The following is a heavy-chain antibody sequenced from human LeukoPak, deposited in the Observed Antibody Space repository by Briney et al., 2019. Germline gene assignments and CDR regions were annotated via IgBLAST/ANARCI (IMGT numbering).Heavy chain of an antibody. V-gene: IGHV1-69*01. Sequence: GSSVNVSCLASRGTFIRYANSGVRPAPGQEPEWMGGIIHIFGTANYGQKFQGRVTITADESTSTAYMELSSLRSEDTAVYYCARVSAEVSHYYDSSGYYRTWGQGTLVTVSS. CDR3: ARVSAEVSHYYDSSGYYRT. CDR2: IIHIFGTA. D-gene: IGHD3-22*01. J-gene: IGHJ5*02. CDR1: RGTFIRYA.